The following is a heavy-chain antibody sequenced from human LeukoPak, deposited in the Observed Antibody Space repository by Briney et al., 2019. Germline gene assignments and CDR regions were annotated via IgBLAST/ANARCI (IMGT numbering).Heavy chain of an antibody. CDR3: ARVTVVTRSPWQWGPKKIGQEVNWFDP. Sequence: EASVKVSCKAPGDTLAHYGITWVRQAPGQGLEWMGWNTGYSGNTNYAQHFQGRVTVTTERSTSTAYLELRSLRSDDTAVYYRARVTVVTRSPWQWGPKKIGQEVNWFDPWGQGTLIIVSS. CDR1: GDTLAHYG. D-gene: IGHD4-17*01. CDR2: NTGYSGNT. V-gene: IGHV1-18*04. J-gene: IGHJ5*02.